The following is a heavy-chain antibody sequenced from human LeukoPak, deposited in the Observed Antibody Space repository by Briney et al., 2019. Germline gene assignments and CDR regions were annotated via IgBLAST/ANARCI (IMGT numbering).Heavy chain of an antibody. D-gene: IGHD3-10*01. CDR3: ARRMKVGSGSYNYFDY. CDR2: IYPGDSDT. V-gene: IGHV5-51*01. J-gene: IGHJ4*02. CDR1: GYSFTSYW. Sequence: GESLKISRKGSGYSFTSYWIGWVRQMPGKGLEWMGIIYPGDSDTRYSPSFQGQVTISADKSISTAYLQWSSLKASDTAMYYCARRMKVGSGSYNYFDYWGQGTLVTVSS.